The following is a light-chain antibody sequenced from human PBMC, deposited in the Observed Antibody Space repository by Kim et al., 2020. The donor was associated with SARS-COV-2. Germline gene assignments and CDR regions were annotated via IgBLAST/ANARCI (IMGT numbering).Light chain of an antibody. Sequence: PGGPGTLTCDSGPGAVTSGHYPYLFQQKPGQTPPPLIFDTPSRHSWTPTRFSASLLGGKAALTLSGAQPEDEADYFCMLSFGGAWVFGGGTQLTVL. CDR1: PGAVTSGHY. CDR2: DTP. CDR3: MLSFGGAWV. V-gene: IGLV7-46*01. J-gene: IGLJ2*01.